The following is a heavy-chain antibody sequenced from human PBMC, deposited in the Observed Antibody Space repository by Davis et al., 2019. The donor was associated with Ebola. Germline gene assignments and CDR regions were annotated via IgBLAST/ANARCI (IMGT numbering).Heavy chain of an antibody. CDR3: ATLSGFCSGTSCYLYFDY. J-gene: IGHJ4*02. CDR2: ISYDGSNK. Sequence: GESLKISCAASGFSFSDYYMSWIRQAPGKGLEWVAVISYDGSNKYYADSVKGRFTISRDNSKNTVYLQMNSLRAEDSAVYYCATLSGFCSGTSCYLYFDYWGQGTLVTVSS. CDR1: GFSFSDYY. V-gene: IGHV3-30*14. D-gene: IGHD2-2*03.